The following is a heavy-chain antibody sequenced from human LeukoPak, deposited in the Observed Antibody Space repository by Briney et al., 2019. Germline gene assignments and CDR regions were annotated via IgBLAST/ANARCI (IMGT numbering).Heavy chain of an antibody. CDR2: ISAGGGST. J-gene: IGHJ4*02. Sequence: GGSLRLSCAASGFTFSTYAMGWVRQAPGKGLEWVSAISAGGGSTYYPDSVRGRFTISRDNSKNTLYLRMTSLKAEDTAVYYCARGRSGAIDFDYWGQGTLVTVSS. CDR3: ARGRSGAIDFDY. V-gene: IGHV3-23*01. CDR1: GFTFSTYA. D-gene: IGHD1-26*01.